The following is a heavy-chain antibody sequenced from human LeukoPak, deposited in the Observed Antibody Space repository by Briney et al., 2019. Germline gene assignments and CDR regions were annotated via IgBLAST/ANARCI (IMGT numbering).Heavy chain of an antibody. CDR3: ARVHCGGDCYTFLYYYYYTMDV. CDR1: GFTFSNYW. V-gene: IGHV3-7*03. Sequence: GGSLRLSCVASGFTFSNYWVTWVRQAPGKGLEWVANIKQDGSEKYYVDSVKGRFTISRDNAKNSLYLQMNSLRAEDTAVYYCARVHCGGDCYTFLYYYYYTMDVWGQGTTVTVSS. D-gene: IGHD2-21*02. J-gene: IGHJ6*02. CDR2: IKQDGSEK.